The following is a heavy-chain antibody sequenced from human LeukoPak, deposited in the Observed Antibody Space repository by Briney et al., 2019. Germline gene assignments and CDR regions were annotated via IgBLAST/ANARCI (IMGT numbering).Heavy chain of an antibody. CDR2: ISYDGSNK. J-gene: IGHJ3*02. CDR1: GFTFSSYG. D-gene: IGHD3-10*01. Sequence: GGSLRLSCAASGFTFSSYGMHWVRQAPGKGLEWVAVISYDGSNKYYADSVKGRFTISRDNSKNTLYLQMNSLRAEDTAVYYCARASGPNLWAYAFDIWGQGTMVTVSS. CDR3: ARASGPNLWAYAFDI. V-gene: IGHV3-30*03.